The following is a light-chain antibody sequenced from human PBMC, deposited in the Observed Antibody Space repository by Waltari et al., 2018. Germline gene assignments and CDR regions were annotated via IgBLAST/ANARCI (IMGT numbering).Light chain of an antibody. Sequence: QSALTQPPSVSGSPGQSVTISCTGTSSDVDNYNRFSWYHQPPGTAPKLLFYEVSKRPSGVQDRVSGSQSGDTASLTISGLQAEDEADYYCTLYTTTTTVFGGGTKVTVL. CDR2: EVS. V-gene: IGLV2-18*01. CDR3: TLYTTTTTV. CDR1: SSDVDNYNR. J-gene: IGLJ2*01.